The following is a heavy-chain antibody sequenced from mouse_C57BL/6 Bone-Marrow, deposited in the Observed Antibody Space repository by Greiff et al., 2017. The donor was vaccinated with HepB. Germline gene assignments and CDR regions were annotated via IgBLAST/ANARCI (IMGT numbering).Heavy chain of an antibody. J-gene: IGHJ4*01. Sequence: EVKLEESGGGLVQPGGSMKLSCVASGFTFSNYWMNWVRQSPEKGLEWVAQIRLKSDNYATHYAESVKGRFTISRDDSKSSVYLQMNNLRAEDTGIYYCTRDSPTTVVAHYYAMDYWGQGTSVTVSS. D-gene: IGHD1-1*01. CDR1: GFTFSNYW. V-gene: IGHV6-3*01. CDR3: TRDSPTTVVAHYYAMDY. CDR2: IRLKSDNYAT.